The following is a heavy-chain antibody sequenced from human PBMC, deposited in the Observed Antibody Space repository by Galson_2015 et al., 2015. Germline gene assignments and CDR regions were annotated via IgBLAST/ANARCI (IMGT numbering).Heavy chain of an antibody. CDR1: GFTFSSYD. CDR2: IGTAGDP. J-gene: IGHJ6*02. Sequence: SLRLSCAASGFTFSSYDMHWVRQATGKGLEWVPAIGTAGDPYYPGSVKGRFTISRENAKNSLYLQMNSLRAGDTAVYYCARGRLTNSYYYGMDVWGQGTTVTVSS. CDR3: ARGRLTNSYYYGMDV. D-gene: IGHD2-8*01. V-gene: IGHV3-13*05.